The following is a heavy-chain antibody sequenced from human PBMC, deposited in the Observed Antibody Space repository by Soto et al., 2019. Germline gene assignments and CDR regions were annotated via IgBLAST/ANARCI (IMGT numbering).Heavy chain of an antibody. Sequence: QVQLQESGPGLVKPSETLSLTCTVSGGSISSYYWSWIRQPPGKGLEWIGYIYYSGSTNYNPSLKSRVTISVDTSKNQFSLKLSSVTAADSAVYYCPRRYGPGFDYWGQGTLVTVSS. CDR1: GGSISSYY. V-gene: IGHV4-59*08. CDR3: PRRYGPGFDY. CDR2: IYYSGST. J-gene: IGHJ4*02. D-gene: IGHD4-17*01.